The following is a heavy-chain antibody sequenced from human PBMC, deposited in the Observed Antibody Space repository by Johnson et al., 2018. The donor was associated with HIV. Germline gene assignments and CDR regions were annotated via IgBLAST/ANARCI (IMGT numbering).Heavy chain of an antibody. Sequence: VQLVESGGGLIEPGGSLRLSCPASGFIFSNAWMHWVRQAPGKGLEWVGRLKSRTDGETADYAAPVKGRFTISRDDSKNTLYLQMNSLKTEDTALYYCTTDVPGGPYYNAFDIWGQGTMVTVSS. CDR3: TTDVPGGPYYNAFDI. CDR1: GFIFSNAW. J-gene: IGHJ3*02. CDR2: LKSRTDGETA. V-gene: IGHV3-15*01. D-gene: IGHD1-26*01.